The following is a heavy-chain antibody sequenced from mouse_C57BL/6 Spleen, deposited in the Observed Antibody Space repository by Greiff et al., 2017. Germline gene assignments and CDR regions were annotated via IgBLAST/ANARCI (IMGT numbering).Heavy chain of an antibody. CDR3: GRMGGDGNFAY. V-gene: IGHV1-80*01. CDR2: IYPGDGDT. J-gene: IGHJ3*01. Sequence: QVQLKESGAELVKPGASVKISCKASGYAFSSYWMNWVKQRPGKGLEWIGQIYPGDGDTNYNGKFKGKATLTADKSSSTAYMQLSSLTSEDSAVYFCGRMGGDGNFAYWGQGTLVTVSA. D-gene: IGHD3-3*01. CDR1: GYAFSSYW.